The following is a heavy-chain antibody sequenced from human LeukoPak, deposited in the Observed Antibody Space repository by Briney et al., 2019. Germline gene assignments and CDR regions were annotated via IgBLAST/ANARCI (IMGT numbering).Heavy chain of an antibody. D-gene: IGHD1-20*01. Sequence: PSETLSLTCAVYGGSFSGYYWSWIRQPPGKGLEWIGEINHSGSTNYNPSLKSRVTISVDTSKNQFSLKLSSVTAADTAVYYCARGRITGSGPYFDYWGQGTLVTVSP. CDR1: GGSFSGYY. V-gene: IGHV4-34*01. CDR3: ARGRITGSGPYFDY. CDR2: INHSGST. J-gene: IGHJ4*02.